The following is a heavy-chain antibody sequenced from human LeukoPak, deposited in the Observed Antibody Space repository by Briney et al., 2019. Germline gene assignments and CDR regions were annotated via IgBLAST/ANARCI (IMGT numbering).Heavy chain of an antibody. CDR2: INPNSGGT. D-gene: IGHD3-3*01. CDR3: ARGPRRITIFGPWDSGMDV. V-gene: IGHV1-2*06. CDR1: GYTFTGYY. Sequence: EASVKVSCKASGYTFTGYYMHWVRQAPGQGLEWMGRINPNSGGTNYAQKFQGRVTMTRDTSISTAYTELSRLRSDDTAVYYCARGPRRITIFGPWDSGMDVWGQGTTVTVSS. J-gene: IGHJ6*02.